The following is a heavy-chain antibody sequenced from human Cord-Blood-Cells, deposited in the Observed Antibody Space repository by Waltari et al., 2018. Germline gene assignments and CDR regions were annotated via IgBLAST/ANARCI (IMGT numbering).Heavy chain of an antibody. CDR2: ISHSGST. CDR1: GYSIRSGYY. Sequence: QVQLQESGPGLVKPSETLSLTCAFSGYSIRSGYYWGWIRQPPGKGLAWIGSISHSGSTYYNPSLKSRVTISVDTSKNQFSLKLSSVTAADTAVYYCARDEIGGSYSGYWGQGTLVTVSS. CDR3: ARDEIGGSYSGY. D-gene: IGHD1-26*01. J-gene: IGHJ4*02. V-gene: IGHV4-38-2*02.